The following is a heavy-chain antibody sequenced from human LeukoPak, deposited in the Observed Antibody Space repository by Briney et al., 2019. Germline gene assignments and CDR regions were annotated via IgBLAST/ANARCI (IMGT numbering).Heavy chain of an antibody. CDR1: GFTFKNYW. J-gene: IGHJ6*02. D-gene: IGHD3-22*01. V-gene: IGHV3-74*01. Sequence: GRSLRLSCVASGFTFKNYWMHWVRQAPGTGLVWVSRIDNDGSGTSYADSVKGRFTVSRDNAKNSLHLQMDSLRAEDTAIYYCTKHITTNATTPFYYGMDVWGQGTTVTVSS. CDR2: IDNDGSGT. CDR3: TKHITTNATTPFYYGMDV.